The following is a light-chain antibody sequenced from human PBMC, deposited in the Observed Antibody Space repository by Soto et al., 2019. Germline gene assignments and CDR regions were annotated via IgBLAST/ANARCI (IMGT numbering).Light chain of an antibody. J-gene: IGKJ1*01. Sequence: DIQMTQSPSSLSASVGDRVTITCRASQSISSYLNWYQQKPGKAPKLLIYAASSLRSGVPSRFSGSGSGTEFTLTISSLRPEDFATYYCQQLNSYPRTFGQGTKVDIK. CDR3: QQLNSYPRT. V-gene: IGKV1-9*01. CDR1: QSISSY. CDR2: AAS.